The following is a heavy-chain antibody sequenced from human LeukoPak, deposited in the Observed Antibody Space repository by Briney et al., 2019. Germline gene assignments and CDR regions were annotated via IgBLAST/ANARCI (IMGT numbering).Heavy chain of an antibody. Sequence: PGGSLRLSCAASEFSVGSNYMTWVRQAPGKGLEWVSLIYSGGSTYYADSVKGRFTISRDNSKNTLYLQMNSLRAEDTAVYYCAAKLGIAARNGGYFDYWGQGTLVTVSS. CDR2: IYSGGST. CDR1: EFSVGSNY. CDR3: AAKLGIAARNGGYFDY. D-gene: IGHD6-6*01. J-gene: IGHJ4*02. V-gene: IGHV3-66*01.